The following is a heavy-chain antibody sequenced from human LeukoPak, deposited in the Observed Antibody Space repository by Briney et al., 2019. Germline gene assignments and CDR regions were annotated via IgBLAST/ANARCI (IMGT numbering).Heavy chain of an antibody. CDR1: GYSISTGYY. V-gene: IGHV4-38-2*02. D-gene: IGHD1-1*01. Sequence: SETLSLTCTVSGYSISTGYYWDWIRQPPGKGLEWIGTFYHGGSTYYNPSLKSRVTISVDTSKNQFSLNLTSVTAADTAVYYCARGNWNDVVGYYFDYWGQGTLVTVSS. CDR2: FYHGGST. J-gene: IGHJ4*02. CDR3: ARGNWNDVVGYYFDY.